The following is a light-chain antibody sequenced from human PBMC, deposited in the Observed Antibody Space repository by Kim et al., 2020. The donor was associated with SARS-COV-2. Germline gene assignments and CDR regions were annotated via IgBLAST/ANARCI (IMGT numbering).Light chain of an antibody. J-gene: IGKJ1*01. Sequence: ASVGDRVTITCRASQSISSYLNWYQQKPGKAPKLLIYSASSLQSGVPSRFSGSGSGTDFTLTISSLQPEDFATYYCQQSYSTPRTFGQGTKVDSK. V-gene: IGKV1-39*01. CDR3: QQSYSTPRT. CDR1: QSISSY. CDR2: SAS.